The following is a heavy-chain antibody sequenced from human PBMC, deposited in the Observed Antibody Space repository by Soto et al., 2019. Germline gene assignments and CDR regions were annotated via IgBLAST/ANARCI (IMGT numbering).Heavy chain of an antibody. CDR2: IRSEAKGGTT. D-gene: IGHD2-2*01. Sequence: GGSLRLSCTASGFTFGDYAVSWFRQAPGKGLEWVGFIRSEAKGGTTENAASVKGRFTISRDDSKSIAYLQMNSLKTEDTAVYYCARDTILTSWGQGTLVTVSS. J-gene: IGHJ5*02. CDR3: ARDTILTS. V-gene: IGHV3-49*03. CDR1: GFTFGDYA.